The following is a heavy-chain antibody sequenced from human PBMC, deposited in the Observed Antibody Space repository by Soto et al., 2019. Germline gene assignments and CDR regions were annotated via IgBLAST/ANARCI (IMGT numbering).Heavy chain of an antibody. CDR1: GGTFSSYG. D-gene: IGHD2-15*01. V-gene: IGHV1-69*01. J-gene: IGHJ4*02. Sequence: QVQLVQSGAEVKKPGSSVKVSCKASGGTFSSYGFSWVRQAPRQGLEWMGGIIPLFGTANYAQKFQGRVTITADESRSTTYMELSSLRSEDSAVYYCARDECSGGSCYSDYWGQGTLVTVSS. CDR3: ARDECSGGSCYSDY. CDR2: IIPLFGTA.